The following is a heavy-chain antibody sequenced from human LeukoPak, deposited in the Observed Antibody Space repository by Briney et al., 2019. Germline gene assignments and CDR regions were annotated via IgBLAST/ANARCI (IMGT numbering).Heavy chain of an antibody. CDR3: ARIRGWDILTGYPGFMDV. V-gene: IGHV4-30-4*07. Sequence: SQTLSLTCAVSGGSISSGGYSWSWIRQPPGKGLEWIGYIYYSGSTNYNPSLKSRVTISVDTSKNQFSLKLSSVTAADTAVYYCARIRGWDILTGYPGFMDVWGQGTTVTVSS. CDR2: IYYSGST. J-gene: IGHJ6*02. D-gene: IGHD3-9*01. CDR1: GGSISSGGYS.